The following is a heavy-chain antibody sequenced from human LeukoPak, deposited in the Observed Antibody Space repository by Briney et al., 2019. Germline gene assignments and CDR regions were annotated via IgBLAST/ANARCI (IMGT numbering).Heavy chain of an antibody. D-gene: IGHD6-6*01. V-gene: IGHV3-30*02. CDR2: IRYDGSNK. CDR1: GFTFSSFA. Sequence: PGGSLRLSCAASGFTFSSFAMHWVRQAPGKGLEWVAFIRYDGSNKYYADSVKGRFTISRDNSKNTLYLQMNSLRAEDTAVYYCEKDLSGYSSSSWLDYWGQGTLVTVSS. CDR3: EKDLSGYSSSSWLDY. J-gene: IGHJ4*02.